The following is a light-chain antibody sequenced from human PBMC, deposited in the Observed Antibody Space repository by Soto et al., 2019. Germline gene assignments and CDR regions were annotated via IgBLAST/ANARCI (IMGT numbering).Light chain of an antibody. CDR2: EVY. V-gene: IGLV2-8*01. CDR1: STDIGGYTF. CDR3: TSVARIEDPCVV. J-gene: IGLJ2*01. Sequence: QSVLTQPPSASGSPGQSVTISCTGTSTDIGGYTFVSWYQQQPGKAPTLLIYEVYKRPSGVPDRFSGSKSGNTASLTVSGLQADDEADYYCTSVARIEDPCVVFGGGTKLTVL.